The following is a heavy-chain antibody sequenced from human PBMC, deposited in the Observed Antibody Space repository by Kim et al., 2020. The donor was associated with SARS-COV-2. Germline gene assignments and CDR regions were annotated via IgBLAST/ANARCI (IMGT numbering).Heavy chain of an antibody. V-gene: IGHV3-23*01. J-gene: IGHJ4*02. CDR2: ISGSGGST. CDR3: AKDRPLGGSGSYYISTSYFDY. Sequence: GGSLRLSCAASGFTFSSYAMSWVRQAPGKGLEWVSAISGSGGSTYYADSVKGRFTISRDNSKNTLYLQMNSLRAEDTAVYYCAKDRPLGGSGSYYISTSYFDYWGQGTLVTVSS. D-gene: IGHD3-10*01. CDR1: GFTFSSYA.